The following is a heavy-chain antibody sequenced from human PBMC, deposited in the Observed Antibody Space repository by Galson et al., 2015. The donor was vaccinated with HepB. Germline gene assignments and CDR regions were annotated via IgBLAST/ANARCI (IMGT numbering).Heavy chain of an antibody. CDR2: ISYDGSNK. D-gene: IGHD3-10*01. CDR3: ARVGYGSGSYYNIRPSYWYFDL. J-gene: IGHJ2*01. CDR1: GFTFSSYA. Sequence: SLRLSCAASGFTFSSYAMHWVRQAPGKGLEWVAVISYDGSNKYYADSVKGRFTISRDNSKNTLYLQMNSLRAEDTAVYYCARVGYGSGSYYNIRPSYWYFDLWGRGTLVTVFS. V-gene: IGHV3-30-3*01.